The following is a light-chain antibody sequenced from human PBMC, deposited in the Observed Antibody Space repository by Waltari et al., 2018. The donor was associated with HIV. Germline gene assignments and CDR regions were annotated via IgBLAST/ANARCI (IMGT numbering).Light chain of an antibody. CDR2: EDY. Sequence: FMLTQPHSVSESPGKTVTISCTRSSGRIASNYVQWVQQRPGNAPTTILYEDYQRPSGVPDRFSGTIVKSSNSASLTISGVKTEDEADYYCQSFDANNHWVFGGGTRLTVL. CDR3: QSFDANNHWV. J-gene: IGLJ3*02. V-gene: IGLV6-57*03. CDR1: SGRIASNY.